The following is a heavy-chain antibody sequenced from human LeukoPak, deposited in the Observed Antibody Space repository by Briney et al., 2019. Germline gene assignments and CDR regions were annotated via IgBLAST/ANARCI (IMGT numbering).Heavy chain of an antibody. CDR1: GGSINSGDYY. J-gene: IGHJ4*02. CDR3: AREARGRGWCGAGFYFAY. Sequence: PSQTLSLTCSVSGGSINSGDYYWSWIRQSPGKGLEWIGYIYYSGSTYYNPSLNNRVTISADTSKNLFSPKVNSVTTADTAVYDWAREARGRGWCGAGFYFAYGGGGPVVAVS. D-gene: IGHD2-8*01. V-gene: IGHV4-30-4*01. CDR2: IYYSGST.